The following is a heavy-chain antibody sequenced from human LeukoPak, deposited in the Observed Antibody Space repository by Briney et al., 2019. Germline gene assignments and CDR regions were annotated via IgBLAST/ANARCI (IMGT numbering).Heavy chain of an antibody. V-gene: IGHV3-53*01. J-gene: IGHJ6*02. CDR3: ARDNELGYCSSTSCPFGMDV. Sequence: TGGSLRLSCAASGFTVTSNHMNWVRQAPGKGLEWVSVIYSGGSTYYADSVKGRFTISRDNSKNTLYLQMNSLRAEDTAVYYCARDNELGYCSSTSCPFGMDVWGQGTTVTVSS. CDR1: GFTVTSNH. CDR2: IYSGGST. D-gene: IGHD2-2*01.